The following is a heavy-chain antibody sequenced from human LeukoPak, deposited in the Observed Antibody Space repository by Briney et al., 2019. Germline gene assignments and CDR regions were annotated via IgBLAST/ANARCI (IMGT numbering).Heavy chain of an antibody. CDR3: ARQDSLRSGIAAAGSYYFDY. V-gene: IGHV5-51*01. CDR1: GYSFTSYW. D-gene: IGHD6-13*01. Sequence: GESLKISCKGSGYSFTSYWSGWVGQMPGKGLGWMGIIYPGDSDTRYSPSFQGQVTISADKSISTAYLQWSSLKASDTAMYYCARQDSLRSGIAAAGSYYFDYWGQGTLVTVSS. J-gene: IGHJ4*02. CDR2: IYPGDSDT.